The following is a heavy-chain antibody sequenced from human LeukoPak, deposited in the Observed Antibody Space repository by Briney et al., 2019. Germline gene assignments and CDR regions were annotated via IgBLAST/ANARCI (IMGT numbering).Heavy chain of an antibody. J-gene: IGHJ3*02. V-gene: IGHV4-39*01. CDR1: GGSIISCRYY. CDR3: ARANWNDGSFDI. CDR2: VYYSEST. D-gene: IGHD1-1*01. Sequence: SETLSLTCTVSGGSIISCRYYWAWIRQPPGKGLEWIGGVYYSESTYFNPSLKSRVTISVDTSKNQFSLKLSSVTAADTAVYYCARANWNDGSFDIWGQGTMVTVSS.